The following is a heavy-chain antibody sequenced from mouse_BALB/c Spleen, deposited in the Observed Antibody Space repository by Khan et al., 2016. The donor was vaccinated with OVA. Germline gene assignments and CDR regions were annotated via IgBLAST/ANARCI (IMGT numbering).Heavy chain of an antibody. CDR3: ASGGYWYFDV. D-gene: IGHD1-1*02. V-gene: IGHV9-3-1*01. J-gene: IGHJ1*01. Sequence: QIQLVQSGPEVKKPGETVKISCKASGYSFTNYGMNWVRQAPGKGLKWMGWINTYTGEPTYADDFKGRFAFSLETSASTAYLQINNLKNEDTATCSCASGGYWYFDVWGAGTTVTVSS. CDR2: INTYTGEP. CDR1: GYSFTNYG.